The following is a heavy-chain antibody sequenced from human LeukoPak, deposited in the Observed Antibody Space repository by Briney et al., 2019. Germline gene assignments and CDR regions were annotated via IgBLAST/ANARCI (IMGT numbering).Heavy chain of an antibody. CDR2: INHSGST. D-gene: IGHD5-12*01. CDR3: ARGLRRWLRDPFDY. V-gene: IGHV4-34*01. CDR1: GGSFSGYY. J-gene: IGHJ4*02. Sequence: SETLSLTCAVYGGSFSGYYWSWIRQPPGKGLEWIGEINHSGSTNYNPSLKSRVTISVDTSKNQFSLKLSSVTAADTAVYYCARGLRRWLRDPFDYWGQEPLVTVSS.